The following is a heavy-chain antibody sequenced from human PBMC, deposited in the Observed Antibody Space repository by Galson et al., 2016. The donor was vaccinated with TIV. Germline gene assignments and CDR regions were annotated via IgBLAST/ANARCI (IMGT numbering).Heavy chain of an antibody. CDR1: GFPFRGYW. V-gene: IGHV3-7*01. Sequence: SLRLSCAGSGFPFRGYWMTWVRQAPGKGLEWVASITEDGSEKRYLDSVKGRFTFSRDNAKNSLYLQMRSLRAEDTAVYYCARLGPSSVFDNWGQGALVTVSS. CDR2: ITEDGSEK. CDR3: ARLGPSSVFDN. J-gene: IGHJ4*02.